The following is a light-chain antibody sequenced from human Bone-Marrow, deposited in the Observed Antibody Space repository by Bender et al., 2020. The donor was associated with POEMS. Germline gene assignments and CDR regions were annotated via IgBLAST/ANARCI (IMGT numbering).Light chain of an antibody. J-gene: IGLJ2*01. CDR1: TLSTKS. CDR2: EDS. V-gene: IGLV3-10*01. Sequence: SYGLTQPPSVSVSPGQTARITCSGDTLSTKSAYWYQQKSGQAPVVVMYEDSKRPSGIPERFSGSRSGTMATLTISGAQVEDEADYYCYSTDTSGLFGGGTKLTVL. CDR3: YSTDTSGL.